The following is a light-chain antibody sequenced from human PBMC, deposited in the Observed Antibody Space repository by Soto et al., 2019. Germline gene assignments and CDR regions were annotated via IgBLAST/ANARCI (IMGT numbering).Light chain of an antibody. Sequence: EIVLTQSPGNLSLSPGERATLSCRASQSASSSYLAWYQQKPGQAPRLLIYGASSRATGIPDRFSGSGSGTDFTLTISRLEPEDFAVYYCRQYGSSITFGQGTRLEIK. J-gene: IGKJ5*01. CDR2: GAS. CDR3: RQYGSSIT. V-gene: IGKV3-20*01. CDR1: QSASSSY.